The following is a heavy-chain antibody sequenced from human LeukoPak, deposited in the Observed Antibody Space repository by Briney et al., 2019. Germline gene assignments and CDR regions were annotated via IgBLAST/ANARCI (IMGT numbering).Heavy chain of an antibody. CDR1: GGSISSGSYY. J-gene: IGHJ5*02. CDR2: IYSSGST. V-gene: IGHV4-61*02. D-gene: IGHD3-9*01. Sequence: PSETLSLTCTVSGGSISSGSYYWGWIRQPAGRGLEWIVRIYSSGSTNYNPSLKSRDTISVKTDKNQFSLKLSSVTAADTAVYYCARDKYDILSFDHWGQGTLVTVSS. CDR3: ARDKYDILSFDH.